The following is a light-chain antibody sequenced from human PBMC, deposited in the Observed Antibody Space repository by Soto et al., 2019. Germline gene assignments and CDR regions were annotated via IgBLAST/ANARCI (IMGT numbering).Light chain of an antibody. CDR2: EVS. V-gene: IGKV2D-26*01. CDR1: EXLVHSDGYTY. J-gene: IGKJ4*01. Sequence: DIVMTQTPLSSPVTLVQPASISCXCMEXLVHSDGYTYLYWFLQKARPVSTLLIYEVSNRFSGVPDRFSGSGSGTDFTLKISRVEAEDFGVYYCMQDAQDPLTFGGGTKVDI. CDR3: MQDAQDPLT.